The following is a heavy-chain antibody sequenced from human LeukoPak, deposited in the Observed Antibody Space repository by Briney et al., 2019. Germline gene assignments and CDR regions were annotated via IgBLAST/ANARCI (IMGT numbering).Heavy chain of an antibody. Sequence: ASVKVSCKASGYTFTAYYMHWMRRAPGQGLQWMGWINPNTGGTTYAQNFQGRVTMTRDTSISTAYMELNSLRSDDTAVFYCARGGVAAAGGDFWGQGTLVTVSS. CDR2: INPNTGGT. D-gene: IGHD6-13*01. CDR3: ARGGVAAAGGDF. CDR1: GYTFTAYY. V-gene: IGHV1-2*02. J-gene: IGHJ4*02.